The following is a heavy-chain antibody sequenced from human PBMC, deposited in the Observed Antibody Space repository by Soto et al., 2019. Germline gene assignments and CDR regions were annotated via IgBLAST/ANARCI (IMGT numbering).Heavy chain of an antibody. CDR1: GYTFTSYG. V-gene: IGHV1-18*01. D-gene: IGHD6-19*01. Sequence: ASVKVSCKASGYTFTSYGISWVRQAPGQGLEWMGWISAYNGNTNYAQKLQGRVTMTTDTSTSTAYMELRSLRSGDTAVYYCAREQAVAGIFDPWGQGTLVTVSS. J-gene: IGHJ5*02. CDR2: ISAYNGNT. CDR3: AREQAVAGIFDP.